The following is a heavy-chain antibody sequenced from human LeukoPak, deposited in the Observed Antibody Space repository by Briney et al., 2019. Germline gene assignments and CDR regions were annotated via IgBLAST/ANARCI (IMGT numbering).Heavy chain of an antibody. Sequence: SETLSLTCAVSGLSISNGYYWGWIRQPPGKGLEWIGSIYHSGSTYYNPSLKSRVTISVDTSKNQFSLKLSSVTAADTAVYYCGRYNSGYYYYFDYWGQGTLFTVSS. V-gene: IGHV4-38-2*01. CDR2: IYHSGST. J-gene: IGHJ4*02. D-gene: IGHD3-22*01. CDR1: GLSISNGYY. CDR3: GRYNSGYYYYFDY.